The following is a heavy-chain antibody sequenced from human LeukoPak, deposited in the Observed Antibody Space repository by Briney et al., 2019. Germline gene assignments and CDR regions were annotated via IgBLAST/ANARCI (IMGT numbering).Heavy chain of an antibody. J-gene: IGHJ1*01. Sequence: GGSLRLSCEASGFTFSRYWMHWVRQAPGKGLVWVSRIKSDGKTNYADSVKGRFTISRDNAKNTVSLQVDSLRAEDTGVYYCARAPSEVGGYYPEYFRHWGQGTLVTVSS. V-gene: IGHV3-74*01. D-gene: IGHD3-22*01. CDR1: GFTFSRYW. CDR3: ARAPSEVGGYYPEYFRH. CDR2: IKSDGKT.